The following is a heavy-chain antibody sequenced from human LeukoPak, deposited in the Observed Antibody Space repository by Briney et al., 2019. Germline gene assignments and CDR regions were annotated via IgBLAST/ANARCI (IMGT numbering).Heavy chain of an antibody. CDR2: ISSSGSTI. CDR1: GFTFSSYE. J-gene: IGHJ6*03. Sequence: GGSLRLSCAASGFTFSSYEMNWVRQAPGKGLEWVSYISSSGSTIYYADSVKGRFTISRDNAKNSLYLQMNSLRAEDTAVYYCARDGDIVATYYYYYMDVWGKGTTVTVSS. CDR3: ARDGDIVATYYYYYMDV. D-gene: IGHD5-12*01. V-gene: IGHV3-48*03.